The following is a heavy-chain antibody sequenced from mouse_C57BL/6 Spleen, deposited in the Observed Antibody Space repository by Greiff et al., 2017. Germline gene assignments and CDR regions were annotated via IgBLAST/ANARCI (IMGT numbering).Heavy chain of an antibody. V-gene: IGHV5-17*01. CDR1: GFTFSDYG. CDR2: ISSGSSTI. J-gene: IGHJ4*01. Sequence: EVQVVESGGGLVKPGGSLKLSCAASGFTFSDYGMHWVRQAPEKGLEWVAYISSGSSTIYYADTVKGRFTISRDNAKNTLFLQMTSLRSEDTAMYYCARPGDGYLYAMDYWGQGTSVTVSS. CDR3: ARPGDGYLYAMDY. D-gene: IGHD2-3*01.